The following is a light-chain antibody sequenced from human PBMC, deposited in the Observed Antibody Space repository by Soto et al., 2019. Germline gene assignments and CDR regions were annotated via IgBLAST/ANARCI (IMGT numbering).Light chain of an antibody. CDR2: AAS. J-gene: IGKJ1*01. CDR3: QQSSNTPWT. V-gene: IGKV1-39*01. CDR1: QSITPY. Sequence: DIQMTQSPSSLSASVGDRVTIACRASQSITPYLNWYLHKPGKAPKLLIYAASSLQSGVPSRFSDSGSGTDFTLTISSLQPEDFATYYCQQSSNTPWTFGQGTKVEIE.